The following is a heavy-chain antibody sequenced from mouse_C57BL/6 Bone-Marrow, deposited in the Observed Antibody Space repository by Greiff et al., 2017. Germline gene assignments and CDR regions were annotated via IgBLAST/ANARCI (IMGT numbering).Heavy chain of an antibody. J-gene: IGHJ2*01. Sequence: EVQLQESGPGLVKPSQSLSLTCSVTGYSITSGYYWNWIRQFPGNKLEWMGYISYDGSNNYNPSLKNRISITRDTSKNQFFLKLNSVTTEDTATYYCARGLFFLRVYFDYWGQGTTLTVSS. CDR3: ARGLFFLRVYFDY. CDR1: GYSITSGYY. D-gene: IGHD1-1*01. CDR2: ISYDGSN. V-gene: IGHV3-6*01.